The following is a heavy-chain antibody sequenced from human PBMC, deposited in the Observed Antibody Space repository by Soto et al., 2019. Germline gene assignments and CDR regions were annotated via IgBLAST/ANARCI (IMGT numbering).Heavy chain of an antibody. CDR2: IYSSGST. D-gene: IGHD1-20*01. J-gene: IGHJ4*02. CDR3: ACLYNWNGWSDY. V-gene: IGHV4-4*07. Sequence: QVQLQESGPGLVKSSETLSLTCTVSGVSITSYYWSWIRQPAGTGLEWIGRIYSSGSTNYNPSLKSRVTMSIDTSTNQFSLKLSSVTAADTAVYYCACLYNWNGWSDYWGQGTLVTVSS. CDR1: GVSITSYY.